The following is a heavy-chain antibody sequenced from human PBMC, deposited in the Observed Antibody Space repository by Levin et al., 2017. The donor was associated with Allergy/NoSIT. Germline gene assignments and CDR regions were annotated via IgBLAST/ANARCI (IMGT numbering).Heavy chain of an antibody. CDR3: ARRSSGSHYNFDY. J-gene: IGHJ4*02. CDR1: GGSISSSNG. Sequence: SSETLSLTCAVSGGSISSSNGWSWVRQPPGKGLEWIGDIYQSGSSNYNSPLKSRASISVDNSQSQFSLTLSSVTAADTAVYYCARRSSGSHYNFDYWGQGTLVTVSS. CDR2: IYQSGSS. D-gene: IGHD3-10*01. V-gene: IGHV4-4*02.